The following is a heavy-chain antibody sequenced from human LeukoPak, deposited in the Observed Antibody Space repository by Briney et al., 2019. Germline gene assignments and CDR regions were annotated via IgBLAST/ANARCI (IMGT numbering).Heavy chain of an antibody. CDR3: AKSDYFDS. Sequence: GGSLRLSCVASGFPFSSYAMHWVRQAPGKGLEWVAVISYDGSDKNYADSVKGRFTISRDNSKNTLYLQMNSLRADDAAVYYCAKSDYFDSWGQGTLVTVSS. CDR2: ISYDGSDK. J-gene: IGHJ4*02. V-gene: IGHV3-30*04. CDR1: GFPFSSYA.